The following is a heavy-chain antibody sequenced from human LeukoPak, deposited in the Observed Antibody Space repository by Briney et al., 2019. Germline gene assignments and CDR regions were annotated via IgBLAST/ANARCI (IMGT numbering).Heavy chain of an antibody. CDR3: ARDDMRY. Sequence: HPGGSLRLSCAASGFTVSSNHMSWVRQAPGKGLEWVANIKQDGSEKYYVDSVKGRFTISRDNAKNSLYLQMNSLRAEDTAVYYCARDDMRYWGQGTLVTVSS. J-gene: IGHJ4*02. V-gene: IGHV3-7*01. CDR2: IKQDGSEK. D-gene: IGHD2-15*01. CDR1: GFTVSSNH.